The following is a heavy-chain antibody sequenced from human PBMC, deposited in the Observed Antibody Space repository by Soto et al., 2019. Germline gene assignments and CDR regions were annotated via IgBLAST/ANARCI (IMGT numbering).Heavy chain of an antibody. D-gene: IGHD3-22*01. CDR1: VFTFNTNS. V-gene: IGHV3-48*02. J-gene: IGHJ4*02. CDR3: AADSRYDSSGCQYEGGDY. Sequence: ELQLVEPGGGLAQPGGALRLSCAASVFTFNTNSMNWVRQAPGKGLEWVSYISSGRKIKYKADSVKVRLTISRDNAKNSLYLQMIDLRDEDTAIYYCAADSRYDSSGCQYEGGDYWGQGTLVTVTA. CDR2: ISSGRKIK.